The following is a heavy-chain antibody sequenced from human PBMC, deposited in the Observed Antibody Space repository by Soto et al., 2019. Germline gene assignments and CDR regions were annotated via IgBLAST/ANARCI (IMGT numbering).Heavy chain of an antibody. D-gene: IGHD1-7*01. CDR1: EFTFRSYS. CDR3: ARSLPGTYGAFDL. J-gene: IGHJ3*01. Sequence: QPGGALRLSCADSEFTFRSYSMHWVRQSPGKGLVWVSRISGDGSSRTYADSVRGRFTISRDNAKNTVYLQMDSLRAEDTAVYYCARSLPGTYGAFDLWGQGTMVTVSS. V-gene: IGHV3-74*01. CDR2: ISGDGSSR.